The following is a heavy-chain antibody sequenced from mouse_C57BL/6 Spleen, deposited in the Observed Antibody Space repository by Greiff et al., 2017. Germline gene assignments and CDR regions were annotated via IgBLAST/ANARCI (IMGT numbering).Heavy chain of an antibody. CDR1: GYTFTDYE. D-gene: IGHD2-2*01. J-gene: IGHJ2*01. V-gene: IGHV1-15*01. Sequence: QVQLKESGAELVRPGASVTLSCKASGYTFTDYEMHWVKQTPVHGLEWIGAIDPETGGTAYNQKFKGKAILTADKSSSTAYMELRSLTSEDSAVYYCTRYGYDDGYWGQGTTLTVSS. CDR3: TRYGYDDGY. CDR2: IDPETGGT.